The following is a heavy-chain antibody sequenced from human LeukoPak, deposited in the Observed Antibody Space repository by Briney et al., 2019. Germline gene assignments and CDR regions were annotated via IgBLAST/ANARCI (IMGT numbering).Heavy chain of an antibody. CDR1: GGSISSSNYY. V-gene: IGHV4-30-4*08. Sequence: SETLSLTCTVSGGSISSSNYYWNWIRQPPGKGLEWFGYIYYTGGTYYNPSLKSRVTISVDTSKNQFSLKLNSVTAADTAVYYCARDYGGYGRFDFWGQGTLVTVSS. J-gene: IGHJ4*02. D-gene: IGHD5-12*01. CDR3: ARDYGGYGRFDF. CDR2: IYYTGGT.